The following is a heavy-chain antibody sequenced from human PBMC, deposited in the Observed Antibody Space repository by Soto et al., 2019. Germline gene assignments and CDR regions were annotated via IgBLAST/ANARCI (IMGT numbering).Heavy chain of an antibody. CDR3: ARTSIAASYYYYMDV. CDR2: INHSGST. Sequence: ASETLSLTCAVYGWSFSGYYLSLFRQPPGKGLEWIGEINHSGSTNYNPSLKSRVTISVDTSKNQFSLKLSSVTAADTAVYYCARTSIAASYYYYMDVWGKGTTVTVS. CDR1: GWSFSGYY. J-gene: IGHJ6*03. V-gene: IGHV4-34*01. D-gene: IGHD6-6*01.